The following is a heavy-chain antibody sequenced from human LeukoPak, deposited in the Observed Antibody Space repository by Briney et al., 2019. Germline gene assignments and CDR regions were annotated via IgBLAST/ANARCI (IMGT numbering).Heavy chain of an antibody. J-gene: IGHJ3*02. V-gene: IGHV1-69*13. D-gene: IGHD3-3*01. CDR1: GGTFSSYS. CDR2: IIPIFGTA. Sequence: SVKVSCKASGGTFSSYSISWVRQAPGQGLECMGGIIPIFGTANYAQKFQGRVSITADESTTTAYMELSGLRSEDTAMYYCARVVDSDAFDIWGQGTMVTVSS. CDR3: ARVVDSDAFDI.